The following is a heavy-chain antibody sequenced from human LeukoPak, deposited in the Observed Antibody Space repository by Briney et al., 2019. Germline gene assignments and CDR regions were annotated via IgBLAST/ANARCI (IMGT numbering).Heavy chain of an antibody. Sequence: GGSLRLSCAASGFTFSSYAMGWIRQAPGKGLEWVSAISGSGGSTYYADSVKGRFTISRDNSKNTLYLQMNSLRAEDTAVYYCAKDAAIVVVPYFDYWGQGTLVTVSS. CDR2: ISGSGGST. CDR3: AKDAAIVVVPYFDY. V-gene: IGHV3-23*01. D-gene: IGHD2-2*01. J-gene: IGHJ4*02. CDR1: GFTFSSYA.